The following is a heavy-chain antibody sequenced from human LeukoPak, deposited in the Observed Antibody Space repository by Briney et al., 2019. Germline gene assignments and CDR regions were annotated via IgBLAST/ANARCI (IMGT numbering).Heavy chain of an antibody. D-gene: IGHD3-22*01. CDR3: ARDGRGDYYDSSGYLDY. CDR2: ISYDGSNK. V-gene: IGHV3-30-3*01. Sequence: SGGSLRLSCAASGFTVSSNYMSWVRQAPGKGLEWVAVISYDGSNKYYADSVKGRFTISRDNSKNTLYPQMNSLRAEDTAVYYCARDGRGDYYDSSGYLDYWGQGTLVTVSS. J-gene: IGHJ4*02. CDR1: GFTVSSNY.